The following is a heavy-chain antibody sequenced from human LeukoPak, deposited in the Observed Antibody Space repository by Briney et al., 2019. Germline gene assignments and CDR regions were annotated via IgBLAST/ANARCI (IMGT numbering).Heavy chain of an antibody. CDR2: ISAYNGNT. D-gene: IGHD5-24*01. V-gene: IGHV1-18*01. CDR3: ATEHYLTDGYYTDH. J-gene: IGHJ4*02. CDR1: GYTFTSYG. Sequence: VASVKVSCKASGYTFTSYGISWVRQAPGQGLEWMGWISAYNGNTNYAQKLQGRVTMTTDTSTSTAYMELRSLRSDDTAVYYCATEHYLTDGYYTDHWGQGTLVTVSS.